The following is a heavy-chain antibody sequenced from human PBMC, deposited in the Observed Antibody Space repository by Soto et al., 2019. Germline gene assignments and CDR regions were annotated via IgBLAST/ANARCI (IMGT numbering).Heavy chain of an antibody. CDR3: AKDGRIDMVWGVKPDAFDL. J-gene: IGHJ3*01. CDR1: GFTFSGYG. V-gene: IGHV3-23*01. Sequence: EVQLLESGGGLVQPGGSLRLSCAASGFTFSGYGMTWVRQAPGKGLEWVSSISSTSGSTYYADSVKGRFTISRDNSKNTLYVQMRSLRDEDTAIYYCAKDGRIDMVWGVKPDAFDLWGQGTMVTVSS. D-gene: IGHD3-10*01. CDR2: ISSTSGST.